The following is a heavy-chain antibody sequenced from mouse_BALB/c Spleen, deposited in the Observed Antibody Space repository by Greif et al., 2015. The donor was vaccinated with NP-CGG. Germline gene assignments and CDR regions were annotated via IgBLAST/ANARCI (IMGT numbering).Heavy chain of an antibody. J-gene: IGHJ4*01. D-gene: IGHD3-2*01. Sequence: EVQRVESGGGLVKPGGSLKLSCAASGFAFSSYDMSWVRQTPEKRLGWVATISSGGSYTYYPDSVKGRFTISRDNARNTLYLQMSSLRSEDTALYYCARHRDSYAMDYWGQGTSVTVSS. CDR3: ARHRDSYAMDY. V-gene: IGHV5-9*02. CDR2: ISSGGSYT. CDR1: GFAFSSYD.